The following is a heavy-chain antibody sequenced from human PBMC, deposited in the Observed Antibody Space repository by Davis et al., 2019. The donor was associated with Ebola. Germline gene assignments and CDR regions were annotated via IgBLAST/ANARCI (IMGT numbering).Heavy chain of an antibody. V-gene: IGHV3-43*01. CDR2: ISWDGGST. J-gene: IGHJ6*02. CDR3: AKDITAAAGTIYYYGMDV. Sequence: GESLKISCAASGFTFDDYTMHWVRQAPGKGLEWVSLISWDGGSTYYADSVKGRFTISRDNSKNSLYLQMNSLRTEDTALYYCAKDITAAAGTIYYYGMDVWGHGTTVTVSS. D-gene: IGHD6-13*01. CDR1: GFTFDDYT.